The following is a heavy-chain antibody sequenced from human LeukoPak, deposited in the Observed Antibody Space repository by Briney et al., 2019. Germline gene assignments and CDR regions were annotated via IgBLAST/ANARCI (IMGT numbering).Heavy chain of an antibody. CDR2: ISPNSGGT. CDR3: ARENCTNGVCYKQLDY. J-gene: IGHJ4*02. V-gene: IGHV1-2*02. Sequence: ASVKVSCKASGYTFTGYYMHWVRQAPGQGLEWMGWISPNSGGTNYAQKFQGRVTMTRDTSISTAYMELSRLRSDDTAVYYCARENCTNGVCYKQLDYWGQGTLVTVSS. CDR1: GYTFTGYY. D-gene: IGHD2-8*01.